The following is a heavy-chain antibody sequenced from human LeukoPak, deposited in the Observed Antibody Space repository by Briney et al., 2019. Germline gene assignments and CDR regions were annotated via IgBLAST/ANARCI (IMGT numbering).Heavy chain of an antibody. D-gene: IGHD3-22*01. V-gene: IGHV1-2*02. CDR1: GYTFTGYY. J-gene: IGHJ4*02. CDR3: ARIHYKDNSGYWFFHY. Sequence: ASVKVSCKASGYTFTGYYMHWVRQAPGQGLEWMGWINPNSGGTNYAQKFQGRVTMTRDTSITTAYMELSRLRSDDTAVYYCARIHYKDNSGYWFFHYWGQRTLVTVSS. CDR2: INPNSGGT.